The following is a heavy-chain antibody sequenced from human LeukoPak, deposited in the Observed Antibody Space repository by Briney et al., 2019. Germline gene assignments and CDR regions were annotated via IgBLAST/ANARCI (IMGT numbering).Heavy chain of an antibody. J-gene: IGHJ4*02. Sequence: ASVKVSCKASGYTFTSYGISWVRQAPGQGLEWMGWICAYNGNTNYAQKLQGRVTMTTDTSTSTAYMELRSLRSDDTAVYYCARDRYYYDSSGYYLVDYWGQGTLVTVSS. V-gene: IGHV1-18*01. CDR1: GYTFTSYG. D-gene: IGHD3-22*01. CDR3: ARDRYYYDSSGYYLVDY. CDR2: ICAYNGNT.